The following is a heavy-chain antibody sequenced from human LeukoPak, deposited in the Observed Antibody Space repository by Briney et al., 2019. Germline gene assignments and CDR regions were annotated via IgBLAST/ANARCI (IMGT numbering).Heavy chain of an antibody. CDR1: GVSISSSSYY. J-gene: IGHJ4*02. D-gene: IGHD5-18*01. Sequence: ASETLSLTCTVSGVSISSSSYYWGWIRQPPGKGLEWIGSIYYSGSTYYNPSLKSRVTISVDTSKNQFSLKLSSVTAADTAVYYCAGTRGGYSYGYTEDYWGQGTLVTVSS. CDR3: AGTRGGYSYGYTEDY. V-gene: IGHV4-39*01. CDR2: IYYSGST.